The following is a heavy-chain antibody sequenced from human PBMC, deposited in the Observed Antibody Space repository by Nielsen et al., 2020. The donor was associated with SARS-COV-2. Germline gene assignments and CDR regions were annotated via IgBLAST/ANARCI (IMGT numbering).Heavy chain of an antibody. CDR3: ARDGGGYLDY. CDR1: GFTFSSFA. D-gene: IGHD3-16*01. Sequence: GESLKISCAASGFTFSSFAMHWVRQAPGKGPEWVSVISYDGSNKYYADSVKGRFTISRDNSKNTLYLQMNSLRAEDTAVYYCARDGGGYLDYWGQGTLVTVSS. J-gene: IGHJ4*02. CDR2: ISYDGSNK. V-gene: IGHV3-30*04.